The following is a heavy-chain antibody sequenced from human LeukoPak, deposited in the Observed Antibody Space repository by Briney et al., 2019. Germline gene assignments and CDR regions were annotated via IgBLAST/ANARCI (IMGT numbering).Heavy chain of an antibody. D-gene: IGHD4-17*01. CDR3: ARDETTPLPGAY. J-gene: IGHJ4*02. CDR1: GGSFSGYY. Sequence: SETLSLTCAVYGGSFSGYYWNWIRQPPGKGLEWIGEINHSGSTHYNPSLKSRVTMSVDTSKSQFSMKLSSVTAADTAVYYCARDETTPLPGAYWGQGTLVTVSS. V-gene: IGHV4-34*01. CDR2: INHSGST.